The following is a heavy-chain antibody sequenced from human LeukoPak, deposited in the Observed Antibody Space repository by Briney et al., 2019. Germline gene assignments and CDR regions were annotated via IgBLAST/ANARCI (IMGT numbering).Heavy chain of an antibody. J-gene: IGHJ6*03. D-gene: IGHD6-13*01. V-gene: IGHV4-59*01. CDR1: GGSISSYY. CDR3: ARTTEAHSWRTRYYDYYMDV. CDR2: IYYSGST. Sequence: SETLSLSCTVSGGSISSYYWSWIRQPPGKGLEWIGYIYYSGSTNYNPSLKSRVTISVDTSKNQFSLKLSSVTAADTAVYYCARTTEAHSWRTRYYDYYMDVWGKGTTVTVSS.